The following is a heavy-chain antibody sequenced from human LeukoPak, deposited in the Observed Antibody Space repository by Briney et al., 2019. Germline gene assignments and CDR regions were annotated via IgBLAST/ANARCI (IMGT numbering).Heavy chain of an antibody. CDR2: INRDGSEK. CDR3: ARRRGYSYGRNNYYFDY. Sequence: GGSLRLSCAASGFNFSNYWMSWVRQTPGKGLEWVANINRDGSEKYYVDSVEGQFTISRDNAKNSLFLHMNSLRVEDTAVYYCARRRGYSYGRNNYYFDYWGQGTLVTVSS. D-gene: IGHD5-18*01. J-gene: IGHJ4*02. CDR1: GFNFSNYW. V-gene: IGHV3-7*03.